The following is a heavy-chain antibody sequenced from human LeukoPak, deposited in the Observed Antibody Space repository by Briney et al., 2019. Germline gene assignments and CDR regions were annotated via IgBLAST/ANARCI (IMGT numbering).Heavy chain of an antibody. CDR1: GFTFSSYA. CDR2: ISGSGGST. J-gene: IGHJ4*02. Sequence: GGSLRLSCAASGFTFSSYAMSWVRQAPGKGLEWVSAISGSGGSTYYADSVKGRFTISRDNSKNTLYLQMNSLRAEDTAGYYCARHIVVVIAPYDYWGQGTLVTVSS. CDR3: ARHIVVVIAPYDY. D-gene: IGHD2-21*01. V-gene: IGHV3-23*01.